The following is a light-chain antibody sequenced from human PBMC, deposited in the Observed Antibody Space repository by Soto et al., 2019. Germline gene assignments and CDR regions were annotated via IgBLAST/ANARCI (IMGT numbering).Light chain of an antibody. CDR2: DAS. Sequence: VTRSPATLSVSPGERATLSCMASQSVRSNLAWYQQKPGQAPRLLIYDASNRATGIPARFSGSGSGTDFTLTISSLEPEDFAVYYCQQRSSWSWTFGQGTKVDIK. V-gene: IGKV3-11*01. CDR3: QQRSSWSWT. CDR1: QSVRSN. J-gene: IGKJ1*01.